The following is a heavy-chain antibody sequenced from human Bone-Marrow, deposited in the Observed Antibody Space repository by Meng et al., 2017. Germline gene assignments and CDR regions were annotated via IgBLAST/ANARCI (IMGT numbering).Heavy chain of an antibody. CDR3: AKALEQWLVTSDAFDI. Sequence: GESLKISCAASGFTFSDYYMSWIRQAPGKGLEWVSAISGSGGSTYYADSVKGRFTISRDNSKNTLYLQMNSLRAEDTAVYYCAKALEQWLVTSDAFDIWGQGTMVTVSS. V-gene: IGHV3-23*01. D-gene: IGHD6-19*01. CDR2: ISGSGGST. J-gene: IGHJ3*02. CDR1: GFTFSDYY.